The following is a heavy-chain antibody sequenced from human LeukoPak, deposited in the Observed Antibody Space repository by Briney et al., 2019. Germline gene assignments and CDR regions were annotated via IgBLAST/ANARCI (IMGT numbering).Heavy chain of an antibody. CDR3: ARGYNWNDGFDY. D-gene: IGHD1-20*01. CDR1: GFTFSSHW. V-gene: IGHV3-74*01. CDR2: ISSDGTNT. J-gene: IGHJ4*02. Sequence: PGGSLRLSCAASGFTFSSHWMHWVRQAPGKGLVWVSRISSDGTNTNYADSVKGRFTISRDNAKNTLYLQMNSLRAEDTAVYYCARGYNWNDGFDYWGQGTLVTVSS.